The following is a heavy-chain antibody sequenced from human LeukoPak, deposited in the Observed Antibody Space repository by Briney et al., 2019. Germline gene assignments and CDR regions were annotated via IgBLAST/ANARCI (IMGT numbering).Heavy chain of an antibody. Sequence: ASVKVSCKASGYTFTGYYMHWVRQAPGQGLEWMGWINPNSGGTNYAQKFQGRVTMTRDTSISTAYMELSRLRSDDTAVYYCARAGRGLDWSPNPRYYYYMDVWGKGTTVTVSS. CDR2: INPNSGGT. D-gene: IGHD3/OR15-3a*01. CDR1: GYTFTGYY. V-gene: IGHV1-2*02. J-gene: IGHJ6*03. CDR3: ARAGRGLDWSPNPRYYYYMDV.